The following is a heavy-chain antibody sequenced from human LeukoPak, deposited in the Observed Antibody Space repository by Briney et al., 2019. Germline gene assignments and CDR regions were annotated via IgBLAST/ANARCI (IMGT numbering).Heavy chain of an antibody. CDR1: GGSISSSSYY. CDR3: ARRVGATLGFDI. CDR2: IYYSGST. J-gene: IGHJ3*02. D-gene: IGHD1-26*01. Sequence: SETLSLTCTVSGGSISSSSYYWGWLRQPPGKGLEWIGSIYYSGSTYYNPSLKSRVTISVDTSKNQFSLKLSSVTAADTAVYYCARRVGATLGFDIWSQGTMVTVSS. V-gene: IGHV4-39*01.